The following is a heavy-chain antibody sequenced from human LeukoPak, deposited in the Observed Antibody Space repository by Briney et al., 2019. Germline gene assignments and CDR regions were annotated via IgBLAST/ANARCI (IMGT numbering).Heavy chain of an antibody. D-gene: IGHD4-17*01. CDR1: GYSFTSNW. V-gene: IGHV5-51*01. J-gene: IGHJ4*02. CDR3: ARHSHPAVTPDF. Sequence: GESLRISCEASGYSFTSNWIGWVRQMPGKGLEWMGIIYPADSDTRYSPSFQGQVTISVDKSIRTAYLQWSSLKASDTAMYCCARHSHPAVTPDFWGQGTLVTVSS. CDR2: IYPADSDT.